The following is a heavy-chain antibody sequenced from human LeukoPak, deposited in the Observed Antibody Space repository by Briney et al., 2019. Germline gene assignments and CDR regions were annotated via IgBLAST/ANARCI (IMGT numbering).Heavy chain of an antibody. J-gene: IGHJ3*02. CDR2: IYYSGST. Sequence: PSETLSLTCTVSGGSISSYYWSWIRQPPGMGLEWIGYIYYSGSTNYHPSLKSRVIISIDTSKNQLSLKLSSVTAADTAVYYCARGDTIRGRYFDWLVHQRGGDAFDTWGQGTMVTVSS. V-gene: IGHV4-59*01. CDR1: GGSISSYY. D-gene: IGHD3-9*01. CDR3: ARGDTIRGRYFDWLVHQRGGDAFDT.